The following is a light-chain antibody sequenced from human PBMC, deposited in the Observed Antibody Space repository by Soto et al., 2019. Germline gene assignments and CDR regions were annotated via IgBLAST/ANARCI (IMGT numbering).Light chain of an antibody. CDR3: QQYNNWPWT. J-gene: IGKJ1*01. CDR1: QSVSSN. V-gene: IGKV3-15*01. Sequence: MTQSPAALSVSPGERATLSCRASQSVSSNLAWYQQKPGQAPRLLIYGASTRATGVPARFSGSGSGTEFTLTISSLQSEDFAVYYCQQYNNWPWTFGQGTKV. CDR2: GAS.